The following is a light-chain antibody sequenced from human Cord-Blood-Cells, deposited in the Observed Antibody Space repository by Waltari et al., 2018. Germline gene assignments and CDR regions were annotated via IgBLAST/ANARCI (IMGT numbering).Light chain of an antibody. CDR3: CSYAGSSTWV. CDR2: EDN. Sequence: NFMLTQPHSVSESPGKTVTISCTRSSGSIASNYVQWYQQRPGSSPTTVIYEDNQRPSGVPDRFSGSLDSSSNTAALTISGLKTEDDADYYCCSYAGSSTWVFGGGTKLTVL. V-gene: IGLV6-57*01. CDR1: SGSIASNY. J-gene: IGLJ3*02.